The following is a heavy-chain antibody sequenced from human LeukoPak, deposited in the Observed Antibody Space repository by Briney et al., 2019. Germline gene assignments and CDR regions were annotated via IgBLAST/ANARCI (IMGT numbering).Heavy chain of an antibody. CDR2: ISYDGSNK. V-gene: IGHV3-30*04. CDR1: GFTFDDYA. J-gene: IGHJ4*02. D-gene: IGHD3-9*01. Sequence: PGRSLRLSCAASGFTFDDYAMHWVRQAPGKGLEWVAVISYDGSNKYYADSVKGRFTISRDNSKNTLYLQMNSLRAEDTAVYYCARDADTRYYDILTGYYFDYWGQGTLVTVSS. CDR3: ARDADTRYYDILTGYYFDY.